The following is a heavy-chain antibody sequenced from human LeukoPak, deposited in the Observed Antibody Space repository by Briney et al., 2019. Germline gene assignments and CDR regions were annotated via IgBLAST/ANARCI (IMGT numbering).Heavy chain of an antibody. CDR3: ARVAGRDYYYMDV. J-gene: IGHJ6*03. CDR1: GGSFSGYY. V-gene: IGHV4-34*01. Sequence: SETLSLTCAVYGGSFSGYYWSWIRQPPGKGLEWIGEINHSGSTNYNPSLKSRVTISVDTSKNQFSPKLSSVTAADTAVYYCARVAGRDYYYMDVWGKGTTVTVSS. D-gene: IGHD6-19*01. CDR2: INHSGST.